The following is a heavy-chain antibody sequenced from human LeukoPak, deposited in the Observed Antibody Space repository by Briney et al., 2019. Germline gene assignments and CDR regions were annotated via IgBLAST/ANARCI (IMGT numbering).Heavy chain of an antibody. CDR2: ISGSGGST. CDR3: ALRYCSSTSCFSGGFDY. CDR1: GFTFSSFA. Sequence: GGSLRLSCAASGFTFSSFAMSWVRQAPGKGLEWVSAISGSGGSTYYADSVKGRFTISRDNSKNTVYLQMNSLRAEDTAVYYCALRYCSSTSCFSGGFDYWGQGTLVTVSS. V-gene: IGHV3-23*01. D-gene: IGHD2-2*01. J-gene: IGHJ4*02.